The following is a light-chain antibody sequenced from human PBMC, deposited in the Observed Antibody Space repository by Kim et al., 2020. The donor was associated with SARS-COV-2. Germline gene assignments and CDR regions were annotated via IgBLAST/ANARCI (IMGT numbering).Light chain of an antibody. CDR2: EFD. J-gene: IGLJ2*01. Sequence: NFMLTQPHSASESPGKTVSISCTRSSGSIASYYVQWYQQRPGSAPSTVIYEFDQRPAGVSNRFSGSTDTSSNSASLTISGLKTEDEADYFCQSDSDSNRVFGGGTQLTVL. V-gene: IGLV6-57*04. CDR3: QSDSDSNRV. CDR1: SGSIASYY.